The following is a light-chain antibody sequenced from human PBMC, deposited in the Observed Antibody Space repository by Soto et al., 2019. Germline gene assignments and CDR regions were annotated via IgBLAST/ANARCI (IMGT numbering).Light chain of an antibody. Sequence: YELTQPPPVSVAPGKTARITCGGNNIGSKSVHWYQQKPGQAPVLVIYYDSDRPSGIPERFSGSNSGNTATLTISRVEAGDEADYFCQVWDSSSDPYVFGTGTKVTVL. CDR1: NIGSKS. CDR3: QVWDSSSDPYV. J-gene: IGLJ1*01. CDR2: YDS. V-gene: IGLV3-21*04.